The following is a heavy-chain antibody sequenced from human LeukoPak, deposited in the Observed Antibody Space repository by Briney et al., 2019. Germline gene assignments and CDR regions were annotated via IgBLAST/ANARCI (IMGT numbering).Heavy chain of an antibody. Sequence: GRSLRLSCAASGFTFDDYAMHWVRQAPGKGLEWVSGISWNSGSIGYADSVKGRFTISRDNAKNSLYLQMNSLRAEDTALYYCAKDIRRVNWNDESYYYYGMDVWGQGTTVTVSS. CDR2: ISWNSGSI. D-gene: IGHD1-1*01. J-gene: IGHJ6*02. CDR1: GFTFDDYA. V-gene: IGHV3-9*01. CDR3: AKDIRRVNWNDESYYYYGMDV.